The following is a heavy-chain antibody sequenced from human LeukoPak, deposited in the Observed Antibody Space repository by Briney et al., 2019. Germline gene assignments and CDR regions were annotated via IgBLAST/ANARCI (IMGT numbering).Heavy chain of an antibody. CDR3: ATRHYYDSSGYYYEDAFDI. D-gene: IGHD3-22*01. CDR1: GYTSTSYG. V-gene: IGHV1-18*01. Sequence: ASVKVSCKASGYTSTSYGISWVRQAPGQGLEWMGWISAYNGNTNYAQKLQGRVTMTTDTSTSTAYMELRSLRSDDTAVYYCATRHYYDSSGYYYEDAFDIWGQGTMVTVSS. CDR2: ISAYNGNT. J-gene: IGHJ3*02.